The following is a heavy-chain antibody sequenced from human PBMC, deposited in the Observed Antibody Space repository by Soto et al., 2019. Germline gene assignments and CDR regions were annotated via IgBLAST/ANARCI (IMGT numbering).Heavy chain of an antibody. CDR1: GFTFSSYG. J-gene: IGHJ5*02. V-gene: IGHV3-33*01. CDR3: ARDPLHSSSWFDP. Sequence: GGSLRLSCAASGFTFSSYGMHWVRQAPGKGLEWVAVIWYDGSNKYYADSVKGRFTISRDNSKNTLYLQMNSLRAEDTAVYYCARDPLHSSSWFDPWGQGTLVTVSS. D-gene: IGHD6-6*01. CDR2: IWYDGSNK.